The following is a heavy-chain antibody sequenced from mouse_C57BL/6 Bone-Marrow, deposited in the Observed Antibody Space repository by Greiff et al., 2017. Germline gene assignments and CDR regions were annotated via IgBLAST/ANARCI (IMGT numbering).Heavy chain of an antibody. D-gene: IGHD1-1*01. V-gene: IGHV14-4*01. Sequence: VQLQQSGAELVRPGASVKLSCTASGFNIKDDYMHWVKQRPEQGLEWIGWIDPETGDTEYASKFQGKATITADTSSNTAYLQLSSLTSEDTAVYYCTPYYDGSPPFAYWGQGTLVTVSA. CDR1: GFNIKDDY. CDR2: IDPETGDT. CDR3: TPYYDGSPPFAY. J-gene: IGHJ3*01.